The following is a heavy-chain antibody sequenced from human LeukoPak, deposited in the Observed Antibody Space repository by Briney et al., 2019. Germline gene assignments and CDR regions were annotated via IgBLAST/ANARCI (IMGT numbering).Heavy chain of an antibody. CDR1: GGSFSSHY. D-gene: IGHD3-9*01. J-gene: IGHJ6*04. CDR2: IHTSGST. V-gene: IGHV4-4*09. CDR3: ARGFYDFLTGHYLDA. Sequence: SETLSLICTVSGGSFSSHYWSWIRQPPGRGLEWVGYIHTSGSTSYNSFLTSRVTMSVDTSNNHFSLRLSSVPAADTAVYYCARGFYDFLTGHYLDAWGKGTTVTVSS.